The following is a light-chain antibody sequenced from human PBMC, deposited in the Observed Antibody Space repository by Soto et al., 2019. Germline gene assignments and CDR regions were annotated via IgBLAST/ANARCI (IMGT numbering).Light chain of an antibody. CDR1: SSDIGGYNY. Sequence: QSALTQPPSASGSPGQSVAISCTGTSSDIGGYNYVSWYQQHSGKAPKLIIYEVTRRPSGVPDRFSGSKSGSTASLTGSGLHAEDEADYYCASYAGNNVLFGGGTKLTVL. V-gene: IGLV2-8*01. CDR3: ASYAGNNVL. J-gene: IGLJ2*01. CDR2: EVT.